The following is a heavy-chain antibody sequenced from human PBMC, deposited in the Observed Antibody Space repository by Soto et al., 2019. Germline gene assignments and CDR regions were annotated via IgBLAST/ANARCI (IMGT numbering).Heavy chain of an antibody. CDR3: AIDRFRLGELSLIGYFDY. J-gene: IGHJ4*02. CDR1: GFTFTSYA. D-gene: IGHD3-16*02. Sequence: QVQLVESGGSVVQPGRSLRLSCEASGFTFTSYAMHWVRQAPGKGLEWVAVISYDGINEYYADSVKGRFTISRDNSKNPLFLQRSGLRVEDTAVYYCAIDRFRLGELSLIGYFDYWGQGTLVTVSS. CDR2: ISYDGINE. V-gene: IGHV3-30*15.